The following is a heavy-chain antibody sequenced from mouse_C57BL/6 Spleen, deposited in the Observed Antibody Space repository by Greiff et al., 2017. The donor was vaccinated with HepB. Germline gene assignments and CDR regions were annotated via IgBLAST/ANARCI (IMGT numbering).Heavy chain of an antibody. J-gene: IGHJ3*01. CDR1: GFTFSDYG. CDR2: ISSGSSTI. D-gene: IGHD1-1*01. CDR3: ARPHYYGSSSLFAY. Sequence: EVKLMESGGGLVKPGGSLKLSCAASGFTFSDYGMHWVRQAPEKGLEWVAYISSGSSTIYYADTVKGRFTISRDNAKNTLFLQMTSLRSEDTAMYYCARPHYYGSSSLFAYWGQGTLVTVSA. V-gene: IGHV5-17*01.